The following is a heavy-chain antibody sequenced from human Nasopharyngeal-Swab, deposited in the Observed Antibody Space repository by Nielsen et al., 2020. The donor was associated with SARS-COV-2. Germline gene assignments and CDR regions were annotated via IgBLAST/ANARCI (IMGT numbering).Heavy chain of an antibody. D-gene: IGHD5-12*01. CDR2: ISGSGGST. CDR3: AKQNSGYDYEDNYYYYYMDV. Sequence: GGSLRLSCAASGFTFSSYAMNWVRQAPGKGLEWVSGISGSGGSTYYADSVKGRFTISRDNSKNTLYLQMNSLRAEDTAVYYCAKQNSGYDYEDNYYYYYMDVWGQGTTVTVSS. J-gene: IGHJ6*03. V-gene: IGHV3-23*01. CDR1: GFTFSSYA.